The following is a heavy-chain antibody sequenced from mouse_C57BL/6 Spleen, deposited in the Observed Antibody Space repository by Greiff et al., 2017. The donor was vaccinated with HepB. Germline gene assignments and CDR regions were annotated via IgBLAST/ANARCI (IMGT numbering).Heavy chain of an antibody. V-gene: IGHV1-50*01. CDR3: ATPGIAMDY. J-gene: IGHJ4*01. Sequence: QVQLQQPGAELVKPGASVKLSCKASGYTFTSYWMQWVKQRPGQGLEWIGEIDPSDSYTNYNQKFKGKATLTVDTSSSTAYMQLSSLTSEDSAVYYCATPGIAMDYWGQGTSVTVSS. D-gene: IGHD4-1*01. CDR2: IDPSDSYT. CDR1: GYTFTSYW.